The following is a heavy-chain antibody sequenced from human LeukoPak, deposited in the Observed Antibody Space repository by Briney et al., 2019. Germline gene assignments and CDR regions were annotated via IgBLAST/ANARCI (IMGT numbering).Heavy chain of an antibody. CDR3: ARNYDSSGYYQYYFDY. CDR1: GGTFSSYA. CDR2: IIPIFGTA. V-gene: IGHV1-69*13. J-gene: IGHJ4*02. D-gene: IGHD3-22*01. Sequence: VASVKVSGKASGGTFSSYAISWVRQAPGQGLEWMGGIIPIFGTANYAQKFQGRVTITADESTSTAYMELSSLRSEDTAVYYCARNYDSSGYYQYYFDYWGQGTLVTVSS.